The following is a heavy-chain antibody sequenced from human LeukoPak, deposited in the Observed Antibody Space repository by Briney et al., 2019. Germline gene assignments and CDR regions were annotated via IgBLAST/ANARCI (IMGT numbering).Heavy chain of an antibody. J-gene: IGHJ6*03. Sequence: VASVKVSCEASGYTFTSYYMHWVRQAPGQGLEWMGIINPSGGSTSYAQKFQGRVTMTRDTSTSTVYMELSSLRSEDTAVYYCARDGIVGATPSYYYYYMDVWGKGTTVTVSS. D-gene: IGHD1-26*01. V-gene: IGHV1-46*01. CDR2: INPSGGST. CDR3: ARDGIVGATPSYYYYYMDV. CDR1: GYTFTSYY.